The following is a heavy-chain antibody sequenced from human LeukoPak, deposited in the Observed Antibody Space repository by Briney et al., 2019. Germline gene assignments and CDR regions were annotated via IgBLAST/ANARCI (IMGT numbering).Heavy chain of an antibody. D-gene: IGHD4-23*01. V-gene: IGHV4-59*12. J-gene: IGHJ3*02. CDR1: GGSISPYY. CDR2: IYHTGRT. CDR3: ARGYGDNSGAFDI. Sequence: SETLSLTCTVSGGSISPYYWSWIRQPPGKGLEWIGYIYHTGRTYYNPSLKSRVTISVDRSKNQFSLKLSSVTAADTAVYFCARGYGDNSGAFDIWGQGTLITVSS.